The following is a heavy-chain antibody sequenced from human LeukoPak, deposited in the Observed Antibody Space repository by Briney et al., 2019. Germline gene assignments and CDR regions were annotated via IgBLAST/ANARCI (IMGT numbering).Heavy chain of an antibody. CDR3: ANGKGYLEF. CDR1: VFTFSDYY. CDR2: IRSSSSYT. J-gene: IGHJ4*02. D-gene: IGHD3-22*01. Sequence: PGGSLRLSCAPSVFTFSDYYMSCIRQAPGKGLEWVSYIRSSSSYTNYAHSVKGGFTISRDNSKHTVSLQMHGLSPEDTAVYYCANGKGYLEFWGQGTLVTVSS. V-gene: IGHV3-11*03.